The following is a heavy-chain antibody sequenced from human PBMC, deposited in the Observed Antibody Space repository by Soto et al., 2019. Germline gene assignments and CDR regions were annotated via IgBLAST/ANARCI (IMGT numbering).Heavy chain of an antibody. J-gene: IGHJ6*02. V-gene: IGHV1-69*10. Sequence: ASVKVSCKASGGTFSSYAISWVRQAPGQGLEWMGGIIPILGIANYAQKFQGRVTITADKSTSTAYMELSSLRSEDTAVYYCARGAGEYQLLYGGYYYGMDVWGQGTTVTVSS. CDR3: ARGAGEYQLLYGGYYYGMDV. CDR2: IIPILGIA. CDR1: GGTFSSYA. D-gene: IGHD2-2*02.